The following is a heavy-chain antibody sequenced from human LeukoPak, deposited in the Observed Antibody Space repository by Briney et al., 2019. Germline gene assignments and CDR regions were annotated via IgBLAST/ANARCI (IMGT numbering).Heavy chain of an antibody. CDR3: ARDGGGYSGYDPDYFDY. V-gene: IGHV3-53*01. Sequence: PGGSLRLSCTVSGFTVSSNSMSWVRQAPGKGLEWVSFIYSDNTHYSDSVKGRFTISRDNSKNTLYLQMNSLRAEDTAVYYCARDGGGYSGYDPDYFDYWGQGTLVTVSS. CDR2: IYSDNT. J-gene: IGHJ4*02. D-gene: IGHD5-12*01. CDR1: GFTVSSNS.